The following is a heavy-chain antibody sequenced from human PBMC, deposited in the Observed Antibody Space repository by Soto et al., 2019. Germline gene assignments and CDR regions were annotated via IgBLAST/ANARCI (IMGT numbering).Heavy chain of an antibody. CDR2: IYAGGGT. Sequence: EVQLEESGGGFIQPGGSLRLSCAGSGFTVSTNYMSWVRQAPGKGPEWVSVIYAGGGTDYVDSVKGRFTISRDNSKNTLYLQMNSLRVEDTAVYYCARAADWGQGTLVTVSS. V-gene: IGHV3-53*01. CDR1: GFTVSTNY. CDR3: ARAAD. J-gene: IGHJ4*02.